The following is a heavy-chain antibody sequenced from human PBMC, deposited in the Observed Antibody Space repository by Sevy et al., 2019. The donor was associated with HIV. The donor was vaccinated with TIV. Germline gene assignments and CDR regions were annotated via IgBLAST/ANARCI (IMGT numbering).Heavy chain of an antibody. CDR1: GFSISYNFY. V-gene: IGHV4-38-2*01. CDR2: IYHSGTT. J-gene: IGHJ6*03. CDR3: ARARRPETNYFCMDV. D-gene: IGHD3-3*01. Sequence: SETLSLTCDVSGFSISYNFYWGWIRQPPGKGLEWIGSIYHSGTTYYSPSLNSRVTISVDMSNNQFALRLTSVTAADTAVYYCARARRPETNYFCMDVWGKGTTVTVSS.